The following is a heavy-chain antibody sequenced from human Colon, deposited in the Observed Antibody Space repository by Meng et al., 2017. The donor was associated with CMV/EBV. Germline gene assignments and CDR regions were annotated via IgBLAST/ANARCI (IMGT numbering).Heavy chain of an antibody. D-gene: IGHD6-19*01. V-gene: IGHV1-2*02. Sequence: ASVKVSCKASGYTFTGYYMHWVRQAPGQGLEWMGWINPNSGGTNYAQKFQGRVTMTRDTSISTAYMELNRLRSDDTAVYYCARAGGLVWYYGMDVWGQGTTGTVSS. CDR3: ARAGGLVWYYGMDV. CDR1: GYTFTGYY. J-gene: IGHJ6*02. CDR2: INPNSGGT.